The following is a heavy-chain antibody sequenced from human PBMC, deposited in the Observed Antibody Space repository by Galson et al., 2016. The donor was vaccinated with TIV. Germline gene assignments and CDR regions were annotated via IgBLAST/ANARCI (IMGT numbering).Heavy chain of an antibody. CDR1: GDSIRSISYY. Sequence: ETLSLTCTVSGDSIRSISYYWGWIRQPPGKGLEWIGSLYNSGKTYYNPSRKSRVTISEDTSKGQFSLKLNSVTAADTAVYCCARGGGVLRYCDWLPHYGMDVWGQGATVTVSS. J-gene: IGHJ6*02. V-gene: IGHV4-39*07. CDR2: LYNSGKT. D-gene: IGHD3-9*01. CDR3: ARGGGVLRYCDWLPHYGMDV.